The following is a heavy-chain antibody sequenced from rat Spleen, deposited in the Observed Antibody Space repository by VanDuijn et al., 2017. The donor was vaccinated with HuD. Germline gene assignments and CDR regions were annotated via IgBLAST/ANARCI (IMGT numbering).Heavy chain of an antibody. Sequence: EVQLVESGGGLVQPGRSLKLSCAASGFTFSDYYMAWVRQAPTKGLEWVATISYDGSSTYYRDSVKGRFTISRDNAKSTLYLQMDSLRSEDTATYYWARQQLDVMDAWGQGASVTVSS. D-gene: IGHD1-2*01. CDR2: ISYDGSST. V-gene: IGHV5-7*01. CDR3: ARQQLDVMDA. J-gene: IGHJ4*01. CDR1: GFTFSDYY.